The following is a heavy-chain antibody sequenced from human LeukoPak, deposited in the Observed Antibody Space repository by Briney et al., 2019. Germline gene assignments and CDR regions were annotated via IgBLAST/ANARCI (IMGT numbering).Heavy chain of an antibody. D-gene: IGHD6-13*01. CDR2: FSGSDENT. Sequence: GGSLRLSCAASGFAFSNSVVSWVRQAPGKGLEWVSSFSGSDENTHHADSVKGRFTISRDNSKNTLYLQMNSLRAEDTAVYYCAKDWNSSSWYEDNAFDIWGQGTMVTVSS. CDR1: GFAFSNSV. V-gene: IGHV3-23*01. CDR3: AKDWNSSSWYEDNAFDI. J-gene: IGHJ3*02.